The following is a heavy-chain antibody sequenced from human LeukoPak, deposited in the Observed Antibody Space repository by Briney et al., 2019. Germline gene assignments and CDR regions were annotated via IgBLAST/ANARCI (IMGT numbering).Heavy chain of an antibody. CDR1: GDSIGSYY. CDR2: IYDSGSP. Sequence: SETLSLTCTVSGDSIGSYYWNWIRQPPGKGLEWIAYIYDSGSPKYNPSLMSRVTISLDTSKNQFSLKLSSVTAADTAVYYCARVPIYSYYYYMDVWGKGTTVTVSS. D-gene: IGHD1-26*01. CDR3: ARVPIYSYYYYMDV. V-gene: IGHV4-4*09. J-gene: IGHJ6*03.